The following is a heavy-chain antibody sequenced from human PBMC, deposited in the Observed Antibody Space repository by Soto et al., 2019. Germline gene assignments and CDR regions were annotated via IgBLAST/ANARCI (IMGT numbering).Heavy chain of an antibody. J-gene: IGHJ6*02. CDR2: ISAYNGKT. D-gene: IGHD2-2*01. CDR1: GYTFTSYG. Sequence: QVQLVQSGAEVKKPGASVKVSCKASGYTFTSYGISWVRQAPGQGLEWMGWISAYNGKTNYAQKLQGRVTITTDTATGTAYMELRSVRSTDTAVYYCARGYCSSTSCYFSPGMDVWGQGTTVTVSS. CDR3: ARGYCSSTSCYFSPGMDV. V-gene: IGHV1-18*01.